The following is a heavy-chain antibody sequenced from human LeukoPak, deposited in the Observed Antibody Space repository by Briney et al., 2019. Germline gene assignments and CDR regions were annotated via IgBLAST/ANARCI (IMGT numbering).Heavy chain of an antibody. J-gene: IGHJ4*02. CDR2: IIPIFGTA. D-gene: IGHD4/OR15-4a*01. Sequence: SVKVSCKASGGTFSSYAISWVRQAPGQGLEWMGGIIPIFGTANYAQKFQGRVTITADESTSTAYMELSSLRSEDTAVCYCARGKLGCSYCFDYWGQGTLVTVSS. CDR3: ARGKLGCSYCFDY. V-gene: IGHV1-69*01. CDR1: GGTFSSYA.